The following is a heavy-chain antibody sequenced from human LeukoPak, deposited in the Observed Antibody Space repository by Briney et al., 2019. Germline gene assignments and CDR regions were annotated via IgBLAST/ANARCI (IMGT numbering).Heavy chain of an antibody. J-gene: IGHJ4*02. CDR2: IKQDGSEK. V-gene: IGHV3-7*01. D-gene: IGHD3-3*01. CDR3: ARDLERDFWSGYYPYFDY. CDR1: GFTFSSYW. Sequence: GGSLRLSCAASGFTFSSYWMSWVRRAPGKGLEWVANIKQDGSEKYYVDSVKGRFTISRDNAKNSLYLQMNSLRAEDTAVYYCARDLERDFWSGYYPYFDYWGQGTLVTVSS.